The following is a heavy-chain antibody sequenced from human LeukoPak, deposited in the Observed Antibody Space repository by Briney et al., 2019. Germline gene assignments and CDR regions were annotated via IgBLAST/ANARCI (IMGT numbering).Heavy chain of an antibody. D-gene: IGHD6-13*01. CDR1: GFTFSSYA. V-gene: IGHV3-30*04. J-gene: IGHJ6*02. Sequence: TGGSLRLSCAASGFTFSSYAMHWVRQAPGKGLEWVAVISYDGSNKYYADSVKGRFTISRDNSKNTLYLQMNSLRAEDTAVYYCARVPAAAGPSKFYYYYGMDVWGQGTTVTVSS. CDR2: ISYDGSNK. CDR3: ARVPAAAGPSKFYYYYGMDV.